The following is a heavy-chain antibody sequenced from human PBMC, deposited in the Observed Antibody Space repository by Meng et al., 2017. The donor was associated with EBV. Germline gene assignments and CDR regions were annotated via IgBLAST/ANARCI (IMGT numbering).Heavy chain of an antibody. V-gene: IGHV1-69*01. J-gene: IGHJ4*02. CDR2: LIPMSGAP. Sequence: QVQLRESGAEVKEPGSSVKVSCRTSGGTFRSDAVSWVRQAPGQGLEWMGGLIPMSGAPHYAQKFQDRVTIIADESTSTHSMELNNLRFEDTAMYYCASESGRGFTPDYWGQGTLVTVSS. CDR3: ASESGRGFTPDY. CDR1: GGTFRSDA. D-gene: IGHD3-10*01.